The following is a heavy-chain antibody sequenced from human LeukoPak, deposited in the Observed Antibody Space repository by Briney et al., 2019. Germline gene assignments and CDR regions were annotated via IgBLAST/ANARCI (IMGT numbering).Heavy chain of an antibody. CDR2: ISYSGST. D-gene: IGHD5-12*01. J-gene: IGHJ4*02. V-gene: IGHV4-59*11. CDR3: ARGFDSKSTYFDY. Sequence: PSETPSLTCTVSGGSINTHYWNWIRQPPGKGLEWIGYISYSGSTNYNPSLKSRDTISVDTSKNQFFLMLSSVTAADTAVYYCARGFDSKSTYFDYWGQGTLVTVSS. CDR1: GGSINTHY.